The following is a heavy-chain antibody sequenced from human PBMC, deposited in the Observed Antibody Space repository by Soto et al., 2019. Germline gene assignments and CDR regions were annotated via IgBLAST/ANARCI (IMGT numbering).Heavy chain of an antibody. Sequence: PGGSLRLSCEASGFTVYSYSLYWVRQAPGKGLEWVASISSHSNYKNYAESVKGRFTISRDNAKNSLFLQMDRLRAEDTAVYYCVTAHPTHSSGHSLFNWGQGPWVTV. D-gene: IGHD3-22*01. CDR1: GFTVYSYS. V-gene: IGHV3-21*06. CDR2: ISSHSNYK. J-gene: IGHJ4*01. CDR3: VTAHPTHSSGHSLFN.